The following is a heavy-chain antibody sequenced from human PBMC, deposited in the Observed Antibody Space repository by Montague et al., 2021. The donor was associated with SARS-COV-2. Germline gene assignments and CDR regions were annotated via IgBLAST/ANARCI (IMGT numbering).Heavy chain of an antibody. J-gene: IGHJ5*02. D-gene: IGHD7-27*01. Sequence: TLSLTCTVSGVSISSGTYYWSWIRQPAGKGLEWIGRVYTSGSTNYNPSLESRATLSVDTSKNQFSLKLRSATAADTGVYFCATTGLSGESWFDPWGQGTLVAASS. CDR1: GVSISSGTYY. CDR3: ATTGLSGESWFDP. V-gene: IGHV4-61*02. CDR2: VYTSGST.